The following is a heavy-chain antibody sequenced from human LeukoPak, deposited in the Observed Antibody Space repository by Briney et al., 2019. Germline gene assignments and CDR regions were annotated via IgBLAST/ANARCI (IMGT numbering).Heavy chain of an antibody. J-gene: IGHJ4*02. V-gene: IGHV3-23*01. D-gene: IGHD3-22*01. CDR2: ISGSGGST. CDR3: AKGAPRSTYYYDSSGYQFDY. Sequence: PGGSLRLSCAASGFTFSSYAMSWVRQAPGKGLEWVSAISGSGGSTYYADSVKGRFTISRDNSKNTLYLQMNSLRAEDTAVYYCAKGAPRSTYYYDSSGYQFDYWGQGTLDTVSS. CDR1: GFTFSSYA.